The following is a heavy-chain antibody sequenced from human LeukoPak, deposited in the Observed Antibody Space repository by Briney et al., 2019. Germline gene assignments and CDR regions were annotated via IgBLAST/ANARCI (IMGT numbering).Heavy chain of an antibody. CDR2: IWYDGSNQ. CDR3: AREMNWVLDY. D-gene: IGHD7-27*01. V-gene: IGHV3-33*01. Sequence: PGGPLNLPCAASGLTFINFAMHGAGKAPAKGLGWVAVIWYDGSNQYYADSVKGRFTISRDDSKNTLYLQMNSLRAEDTALYYCAREMNWVLDYWGQGTLVTVSS. J-gene: IGHJ4*02. CDR1: GLTFINFA.